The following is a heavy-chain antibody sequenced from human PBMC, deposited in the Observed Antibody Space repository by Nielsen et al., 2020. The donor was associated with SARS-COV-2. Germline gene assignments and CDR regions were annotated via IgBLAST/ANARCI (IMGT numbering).Heavy chain of an antibody. Sequence: WIRQPPGKGLERVAVISYDGSNKYYADSVKGRFTISRDNSKNTLYLQMNSLRAEDTAVYYCARGGHYDSSGYAPPYFDYWDQGTLVTVSS. J-gene: IGHJ4*02. CDR3: ARGGHYDSSGYAPPYFDY. V-gene: IGHV3-30*04. CDR2: ISYDGSNK. D-gene: IGHD3-22*01.